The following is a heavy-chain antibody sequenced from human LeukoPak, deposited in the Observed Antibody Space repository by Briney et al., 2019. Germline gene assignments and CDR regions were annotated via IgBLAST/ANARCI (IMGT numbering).Heavy chain of an antibody. V-gene: IGHV1-69*04. CDR1: GGTFSSYA. J-gene: IGHJ3*02. Sequence: ASVKVSCKASGGTFSSYAISWVRQAPGQGLEWMGRIIPILGIANYAQKFQGRVTITADKSTSTAYMELSSLRSEDTAVYYCAREGKMGARDAFDIWGQGTMVTVSS. D-gene: IGHD1-26*01. CDR3: AREGKMGARDAFDI. CDR2: IIPILGIA.